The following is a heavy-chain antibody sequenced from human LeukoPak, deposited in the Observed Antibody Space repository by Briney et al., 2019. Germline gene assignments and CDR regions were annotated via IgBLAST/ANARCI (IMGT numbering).Heavy chain of an antibody. Sequence: PSETLSLTCTVSGGSISSYYWSWIRQPPGKGLEWIGYIYYSGSTNYNPSLKSRVTISVDTSKNQFTLTLYSVTAADTALYFCAREVGADWGRGLDSWSQGTQVTV. D-gene: IGHD7-27*01. CDR2: IYYSGST. J-gene: IGHJ4*02. CDR1: GGSISSYY. V-gene: IGHV4-59*12. CDR3: AREVGADWGRGLDS.